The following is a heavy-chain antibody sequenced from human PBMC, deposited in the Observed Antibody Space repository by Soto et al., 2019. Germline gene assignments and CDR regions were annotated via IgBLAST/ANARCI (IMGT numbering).Heavy chain of an antibody. CDR3: AKSFRAWRWNGNYFDY. Sequence: QVQLVESGGGVVQPGRSLRLSCAASGFAFNDYAMHWVRQAPGKGLEWVAVISYDGNNKYYADSVKGRLIISRDNSKNTGYRKMSSRRADDTVVYYWAKSFRAWRWNGNYFDYWGQGTLVTVSS. V-gene: IGHV3-30*18. CDR1: GFAFNDYA. J-gene: IGHJ4*02. D-gene: IGHD3-3*01. CDR2: ISYDGNNK.